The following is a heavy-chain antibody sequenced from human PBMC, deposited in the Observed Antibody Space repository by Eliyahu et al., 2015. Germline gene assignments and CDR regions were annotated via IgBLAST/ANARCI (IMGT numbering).Heavy chain of an antibody. Sequence: QVQLVQSGAEVKKPGGSVKVSCKASGYTFTSYGISWVRQAPGQGLEWMGWISAYNGNTNYAQKLQGRVTMTTDTSTSTAYMELRSLRSDDTAVYYCARDPDDIVVVPAAISKDYWGQGTLVTVSS. CDR2: ISAYNGNT. D-gene: IGHD2-2*01. J-gene: IGHJ4*02. CDR3: ARDPDDIVVVPAAISKDY. V-gene: IGHV1-18*01. CDR1: GYTFTSYG.